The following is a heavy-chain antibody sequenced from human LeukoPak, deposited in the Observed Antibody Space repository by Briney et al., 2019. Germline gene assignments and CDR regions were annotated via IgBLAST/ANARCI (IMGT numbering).Heavy chain of an antibody. D-gene: IGHD4-17*01. CDR1: GFTFSSYG. Sequence: GRSLRLSCAASGFTFSSYGMHWVRQAPGKGLEWVAVISYDGSNKYYADSVKGRFTISRDNSKNTLYLQMNSLRAEDTAVYYCARESNGDYLHYWGQGTLVTVSS. V-gene: IGHV3-30*03. J-gene: IGHJ4*02. CDR3: ARESNGDYLHY. CDR2: ISYDGSNK.